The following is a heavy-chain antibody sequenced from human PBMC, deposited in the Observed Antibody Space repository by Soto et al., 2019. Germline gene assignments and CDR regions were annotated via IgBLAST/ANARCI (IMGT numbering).Heavy chain of an antibody. Sequence: SETLSLTCTVSGGSISPYYWTWVRQPPGKGLEWIGYIYYGGTTSYNPSLMSRVTISLETSKSQISLRLSSVTAADTAIYYCARLGAHYQYLDPWGQGTLVTVAS. D-gene: IGHD2-2*01. J-gene: IGHJ5*02. CDR1: GGSISPYY. CDR3: ARLGAHYQYLDP. V-gene: IGHV4-59*08. CDR2: IYYGGTT.